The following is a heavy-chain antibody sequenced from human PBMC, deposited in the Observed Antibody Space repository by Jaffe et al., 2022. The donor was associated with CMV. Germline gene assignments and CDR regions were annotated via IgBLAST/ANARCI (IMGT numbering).Heavy chain of an antibody. Sequence: QVQLQQWGAGLLKPSETLSLTCAVYGGSFSGYYWNWIRQSPGKGLEWIGEINHSGSTNYNPSLKSRVTISIHTSKNQFSLRLSSVTAADTAVYYCARGSDIIVVPAATISPAGSSWFDPWGQGTLVTVSS. D-gene: IGHD2-2*01. CDR3: ARGSDIIVVPAATISPAGSSWFDP. CDR2: INHSGST. V-gene: IGHV4-34*01. J-gene: IGHJ5*02. CDR1: GGSFSGYY.